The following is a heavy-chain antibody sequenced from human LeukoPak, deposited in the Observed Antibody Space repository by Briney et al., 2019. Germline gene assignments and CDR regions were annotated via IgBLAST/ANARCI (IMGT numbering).Heavy chain of an antibody. Sequence: GGSLRLSCAASGFTFSSYWMSWVRQAPGKGLEWVANIKQDGSEKYYVDSVKGRFTISRDNAKNSLYLQMNSLRAEDTAVYYCAKDEAVAGTLGYFDLWGRGTLVTVSS. CDR2: IKQDGSEK. CDR1: GFTFSSYW. CDR3: AKDEAVAGTLGYFDL. J-gene: IGHJ2*01. V-gene: IGHV3-7*01. D-gene: IGHD6-19*01.